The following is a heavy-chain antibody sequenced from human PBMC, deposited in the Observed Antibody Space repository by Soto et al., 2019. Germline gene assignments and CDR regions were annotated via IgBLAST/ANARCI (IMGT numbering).Heavy chain of an antibody. V-gene: IGHV3-30*18. CDR2: ISYDGSNK. D-gene: IGHD6-6*01. CDR3: ANIGGYSSSSRASETNFEY. Sequence: GGSLRLSCAAPGFTFSSYGMHWVRQAPGKGLEWVAVISYDGSNKYYADSVKGRFTISRDNSKNTLYLQMNSLRAEDTAVYYCANIGGYSSSSRASETNFEYWGQGTLVTVSS. J-gene: IGHJ4*02. CDR1: GFTFSSYG.